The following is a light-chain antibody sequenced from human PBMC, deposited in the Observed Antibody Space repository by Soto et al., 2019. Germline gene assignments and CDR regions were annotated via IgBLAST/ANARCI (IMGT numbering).Light chain of an antibody. V-gene: IGKV1-39*01. CDR3: QQSYSSPRT. Sequence: DIQMTQSPSSLSASVGDAVTITFRASQNIAGYLNWYQQKPGKAPKVLIYAASTLQSGVPSRFSGLGSGTTYTLSISSLQPEDFATYYCQQSYSSPRTSGQGTKVDIK. CDR2: AAS. J-gene: IGKJ1*01. CDR1: QNIAGY.